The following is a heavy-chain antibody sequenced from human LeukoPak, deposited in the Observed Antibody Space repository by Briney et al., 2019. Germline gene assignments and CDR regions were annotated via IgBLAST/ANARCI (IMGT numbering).Heavy chain of an antibody. CDR1: GGTFSSYA. J-gene: IGHJ4*02. Sequence: SVKASCKASGGTFSSYAISWVRQAPGQGLEWMGRIIPILGIANYAQKFQGRVTITADKSTSTAYMELSSLRSEDTAVYYCARIKGQGLRWSYIPDYWGQGTLVTVSS. CDR2: IIPILGIA. V-gene: IGHV1-69*04. D-gene: IGHD4-23*01. CDR3: ARIKGQGLRWSYIPDY.